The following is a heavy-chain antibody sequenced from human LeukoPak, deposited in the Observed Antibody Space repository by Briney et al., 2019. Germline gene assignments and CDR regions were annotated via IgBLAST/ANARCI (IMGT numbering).Heavy chain of an antibody. CDR3: ERDPGIAAAYYFDH. Sequence: AGSLRLACAAAGFTFSSYWISWVRQAPGKWLEWVANIKQEGSEKYYVDSVKGRFTISRDNAKNSLYLQMNSLRAEDTAVYYCERDPGIAAAYYFDHWGQGTLVPVSS. CDR1: GFTFSSYW. D-gene: IGHD6-13*01. V-gene: IGHV3-7*01. J-gene: IGHJ4*02. CDR2: IKQEGSEK.